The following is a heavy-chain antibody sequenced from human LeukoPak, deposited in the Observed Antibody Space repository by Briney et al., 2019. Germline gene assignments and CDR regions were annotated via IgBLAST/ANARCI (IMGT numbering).Heavy chain of an antibody. V-gene: IGHV3-7*03. J-gene: IGHJ4*02. CDR3: ASVDFSGGWCPGY. D-gene: IGHD2-15*01. CDR1: KLTFSHYW. CDR2: INQDGDRK. Sequence: GGSLRLSCAASKLTFSHYWMSWVRQAPGKGLQWVAAINQDGDRKEYVDSVKGRFSISRDSATNSLYLQMNSLRAEDTAVSYCASVDFSGGWCPGYWGQGTLVTVSS.